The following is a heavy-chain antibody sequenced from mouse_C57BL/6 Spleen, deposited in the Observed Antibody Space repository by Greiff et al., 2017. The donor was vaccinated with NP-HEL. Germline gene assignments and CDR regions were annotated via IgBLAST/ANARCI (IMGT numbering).Heavy chain of an antibody. Sequence: EVHLVESGGGLVKPGGSLKLSCAASGFTFSSYAMSWVRQTPEKRLEWVATISDGGSYTYYPANVKGRFTISRDNAKNNLYLQMSHLKSEDKAMYYCEREETWYFDVWGTGTTVTVSS. J-gene: IGHJ1*03. CDR3: EREETWYFDV. CDR1: GFTFSSYA. V-gene: IGHV5-4*01. CDR2: ISDGGSYT.